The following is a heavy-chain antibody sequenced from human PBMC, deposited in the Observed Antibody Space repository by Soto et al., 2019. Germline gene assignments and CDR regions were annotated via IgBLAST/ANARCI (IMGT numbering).Heavy chain of an antibody. CDR1: GGTFSSYA. J-gene: IGHJ4*02. CDR3: ARGWGLDSDTYYYAY. CDR2: IIPIFGTA. Sequence: ASVKVSCKASGGTFSSYAISWVRQAPGQGLEWMGGIIPIFGTANYAQKFQGRVTITADESTSTAYMELSRLRSEDTAIYYCARGWGLDSDTYYYAYWGQGTLVTVSS. D-gene: IGHD3-16*01. V-gene: IGHV1-69*13.